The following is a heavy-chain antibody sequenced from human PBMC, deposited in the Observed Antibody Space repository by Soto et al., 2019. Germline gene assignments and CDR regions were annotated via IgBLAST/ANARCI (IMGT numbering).Heavy chain of an antibody. Sequence: QLQLQESGPGLVKPSETLSLTCTVSGGSISSSSYYWGWIRQPPGKGLEWIGSIYYSGSTYYNPSLKSRVTISVDTSKNQFSLKLSSVTAADTAVYYCARQTVVTPEGFDYWGQGTLVTVSS. V-gene: IGHV4-39*01. D-gene: IGHD2-21*02. J-gene: IGHJ4*02. CDR3: ARQTVVTPEGFDY. CDR2: IYYSGST. CDR1: GGSISSSSYY.